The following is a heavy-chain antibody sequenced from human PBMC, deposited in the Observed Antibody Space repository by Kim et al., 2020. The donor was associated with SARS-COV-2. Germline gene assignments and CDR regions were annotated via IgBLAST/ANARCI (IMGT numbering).Heavy chain of an antibody. J-gene: IGHJ4*02. D-gene: IGHD3-3*01. Sequence: EFEDAVKGRFSISRDNSKNTVLLQTTGLTPEDAAVYYCAGRDFWSSYPFDHWGQGTLVTVSS. CDR3: AGRDFWSSYPFDH. V-gene: IGHV3-30*03.